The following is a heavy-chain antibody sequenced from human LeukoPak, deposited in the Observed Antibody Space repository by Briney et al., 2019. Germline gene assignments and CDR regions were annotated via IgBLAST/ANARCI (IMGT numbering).Heavy chain of an antibody. CDR1: GGSISSSSYY. Sequence: SETLSLTCTVSGGSISSSSYYWGWIRQPPGKGLEWIGSIYYSGSTYYNPSLKSRVTISVDTSKNQFSLELSSVTAADTGVYYCANLWFGAPTNRVNLWGQGTLVTASS. D-gene: IGHD3-10*01. CDR3: ANLWFGAPTNRVNL. V-gene: IGHV4-39*07. J-gene: IGHJ5*02. CDR2: IYYSGST.